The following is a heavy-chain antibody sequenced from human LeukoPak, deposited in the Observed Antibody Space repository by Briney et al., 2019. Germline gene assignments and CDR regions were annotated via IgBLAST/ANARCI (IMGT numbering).Heavy chain of an antibody. D-gene: IGHD6-19*01. CDR3: AREYLYSTGWFDY. V-gene: IGHV1-3*03. Sequence: GPVKVSCKASGYTFTSYAMHWVRQAPGQRLEWMGWINAGNGNTKYSQEFQGRVTITRDTSASTAYMELSSLRSEDMAVYYCAREYLYSTGWFDYWGQGTLATVSS. CDR1: GYTFTSYA. J-gene: IGHJ5*01. CDR2: INAGNGNT.